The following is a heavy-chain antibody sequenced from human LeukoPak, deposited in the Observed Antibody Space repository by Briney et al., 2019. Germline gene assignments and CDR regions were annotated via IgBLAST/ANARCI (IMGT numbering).Heavy chain of an antibody. CDR1: GGSISSYY. D-gene: IGHD3-3*01. CDR3: ARDSQYYDFWSGYHWYFDL. J-gene: IGHJ2*01. V-gene: IGHV4-4*07. Sequence: SETLSLTCTVSGGSISSYYWSWIRQPAGKGLEWIGRIYTSGSTNYNPSLKSRVTISVDTSKNQFSLKLSSVTAADTAVYYCARDSQYYDFWSGYHWYFDLWGRGTLVTVSS. CDR2: IYTSGST.